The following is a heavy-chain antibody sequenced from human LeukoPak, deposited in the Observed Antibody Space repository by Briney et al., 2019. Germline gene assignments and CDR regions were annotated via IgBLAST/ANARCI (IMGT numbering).Heavy chain of an antibody. CDR3: ARGSRNRGFDY. CDR1: GFTVSSNY. V-gene: IGHV3-66*01. D-gene: IGHD2/OR15-2a*01. CDR2: INSGGST. Sequence: GGSLRLSCAASGFTVSSNYMSWVRQAPGKGLEWVSVINSGGSTYYADSVKGRFTISRGNSKNTLYLQMNSLRAEDTAVYYCARGSRNRGFDYWGQGTLVTVSS. J-gene: IGHJ4*02.